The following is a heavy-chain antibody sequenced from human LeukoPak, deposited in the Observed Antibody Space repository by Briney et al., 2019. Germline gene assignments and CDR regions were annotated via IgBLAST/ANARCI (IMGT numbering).Heavy chain of an antibody. CDR3: ARDWYYYDSSGYFPMDV. CDR2: IKQDGSEK. V-gene: IGHV3-7*01. Sequence: GGSLRLSCAASGFTFSSYWMSWVRQAPGKGLEWVANIKQDGSEKYYVDSVKGRFTISRDNAKNSLYLQMNSLRAEDTAVYYCARDWYYYDSSGYFPMDVWGQGTTVTVSS. CDR1: GFTFSSYW. D-gene: IGHD3-22*01. J-gene: IGHJ6*02.